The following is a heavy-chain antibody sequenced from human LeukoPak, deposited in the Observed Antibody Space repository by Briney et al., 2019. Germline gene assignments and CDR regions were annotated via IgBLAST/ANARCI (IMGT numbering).Heavy chain of an antibody. CDR1: GGSISSHY. J-gene: IGHJ5*02. CDR2: IYYSGST. CDR3: ARGPMVLNWFDP. V-gene: IGHV4-59*11. D-gene: IGHD2-8*01. Sequence: PSETLSLTCTVSGGSISSHYWSWIRQPPGKGLEWIGYIYYSGSTNYYPSLKSRVTISVDTSKNQFSLKLSSVTAADTAVYYCARGPMVLNWFDPWGQGTLVTVSS.